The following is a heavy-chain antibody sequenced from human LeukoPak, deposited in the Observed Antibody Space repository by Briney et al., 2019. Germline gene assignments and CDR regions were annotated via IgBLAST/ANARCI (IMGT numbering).Heavy chain of an antibody. CDR1: GYTFTGYY. CDR3: ARAQMVGFGELFDY. Sequence: ASVKVSCKASGYTFTGYYMHWVRPAPGQGLEWVGWINPNSGGTNYAQKFQGRVTMTRDTSISTAYMELSRLRSDDTVVYSCARAQMVGFGELFDYWGQGTLVTVSS. J-gene: IGHJ4*02. V-gene: IGHV1-2*02. D-gene: IGHD3-10*01. CDR2: INPNSGGT.